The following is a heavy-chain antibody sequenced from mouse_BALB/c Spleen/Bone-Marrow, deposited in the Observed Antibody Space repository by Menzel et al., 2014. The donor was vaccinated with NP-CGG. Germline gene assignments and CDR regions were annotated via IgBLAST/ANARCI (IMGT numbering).Heavy chain of an antibody. CDR1: GYTFTSYW. CDR3: ARWLLRYYAMDD. D-gene: IGHD2-3*01. J-gene: IGHJ4*01. CDR2: IDPSDSYT. Sequence: VQRVESGAELVKPGASVKLSCKASGYTFTSYWMHWVKQRPGQGLEWIGEIDPSDSYTNYNQKFKGKATLTVDKSSSTAYMQPSSLTSEDSAVYFCARWLLRYYAMDDWGQGTSVTVSS. V-gene: IGHV1-69*02.